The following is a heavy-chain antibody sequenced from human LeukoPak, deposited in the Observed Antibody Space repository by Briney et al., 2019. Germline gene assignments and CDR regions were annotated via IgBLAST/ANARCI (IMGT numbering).Heavy chain of an antibody. CDR2: VDPEDGET. D-gene: IGHD5-12*01. J-gene: IGHJ4*02. CDR1: GYSFTDYY. V-gene: IGHV1-69-2*01. CDR3: ATWLLGPPVATIDYDY. Sequence: ASVKVSCKVSGYSFTDYYMHWVQQAPGKGLEWMGLVDPEDGETMYAEKFQGRVTITADTSTDTAYMELSSLRSEDTAVYYCATWLLGPPVATIDYDYWGQGTLVTVSS.